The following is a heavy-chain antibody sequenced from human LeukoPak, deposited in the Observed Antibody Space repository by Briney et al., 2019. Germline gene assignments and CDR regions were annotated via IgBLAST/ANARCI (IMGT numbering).Heavy chain of an antibody. CDR3: ARDSDFWSGYYYFDY. J-gene: IGHJ4*02. D-gene: IGHD3-3*01. CDR1: GGSISRADYY. V-gene: IGHV4-30-4*08. Sequence: PSETLSPTCTVSGGSISRADYYWSWIRQPPGKGPEWIGYIYYSGSTYYNPSLKSRATISVDTSKNQFSLKLSSVTAADTAVYYCARDSDFWSGYYYFDYWGQGTLVTVSS. CDR2: IYYSGST.